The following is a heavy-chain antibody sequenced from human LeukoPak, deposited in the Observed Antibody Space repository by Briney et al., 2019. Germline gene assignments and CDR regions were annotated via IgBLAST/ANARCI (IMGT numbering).Heavy chain of an antibody. V-gene: IGHV4-39*01. CDR1: GGSISDINYY. CDR2: IYYNGRT. J-gene: IGHJ5*02. CDR3: ARHINRPAPDFNWFDP. Sequence: PSETLSLTCTVSGGSISDINYYWGWIRQPPGKGLEWIGSIYYNGRTYYSPSLKSRVTISIDTSKNQLSLKLNSVTAADTTIYYCARHINRPAPDFNWFDPWGQGTLVTVSS. D-gene: IGHD2-2*01.